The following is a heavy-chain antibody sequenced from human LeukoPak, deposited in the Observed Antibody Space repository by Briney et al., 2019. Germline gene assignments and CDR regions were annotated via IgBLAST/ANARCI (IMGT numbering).Heavy chain of an antibody. V-gene: IGHV4-38-2*01. D-gene: IGHD6-6*01. CDR1: GYSISSGYY. CDR2: IYHSGST. Sequence: PSETLSLTCAVSGYSISSGYYWGWIRQPPRKGLEWIGSIYHSGSTYYNPSLKSRATISVDTSKNQFSLKLSSVTAADTAVYYCARSSNWFDPWGQGTLVTVSS. J-gene: IGHJ5*02. CDR3: ARSSNWFDP.